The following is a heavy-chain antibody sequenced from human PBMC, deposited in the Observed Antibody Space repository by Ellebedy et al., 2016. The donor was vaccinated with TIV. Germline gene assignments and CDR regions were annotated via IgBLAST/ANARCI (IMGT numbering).Heavy chain of an antibody. J-gene: IGHJ3*02. CDR3: ARSLRGSGYIPGDGFAFDI. CDR1: GFTVSTNF. Sequence: GESLKISXAASGFTVSTNFMSWVRQAPGKGLEWVSIIYSDGSTYYADSVRGRFTISRDNSKNTLYLQMNSLRAEDTAVYYCARSLRGSGYIPGDGFAFDIWGQGTMVTVSS. V-gene: IGHV3-66*01. CDR2: IYSDGST. D-gene: IGHD3-22*01.